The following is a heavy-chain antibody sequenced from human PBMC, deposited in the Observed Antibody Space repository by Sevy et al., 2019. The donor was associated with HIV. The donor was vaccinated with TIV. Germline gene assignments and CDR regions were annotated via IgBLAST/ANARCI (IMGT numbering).Heavy chain of an antibody. CDR1: GFTFSDYY. Sequence: GGSLRLSCAASGFTFSDYYMSWIRQAPGKGLEWVSYISSGSSYTNYAVSVKGRFTISRDNAKNSLYLQLHSLSAEDTAIYYCARDRRNYGGQYFDYWGQGTPVTVSS. CDR2: ISSGSSYT. D-gene: IGHD4-17*01. CDR3: ARDRRNYGGQYFDY. V-gene: IGHV3-11*06. J-gene: IGHJ4*02.